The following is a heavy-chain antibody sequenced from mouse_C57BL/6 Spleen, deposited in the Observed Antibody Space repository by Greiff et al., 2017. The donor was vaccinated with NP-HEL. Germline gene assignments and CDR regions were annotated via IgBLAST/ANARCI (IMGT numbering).Heavy chain of an antibody. CDR2: IRNKANGYTT. CDR3: ARDIRTTVVFDY. Sequence: EVMLVESGGGLVQPGGSLSLSCAASGFTFTDYYMSWVRQPPGKALEWLGFIRNKANGYTTEYSASVKGRFTISRDNSQSILYLQMNALRAEDSATYYCARDIRTTVVFDYWGQGTTLTVSS. CDR1: GFTFTDYY. V-gene: IGHV7-3*01. J-gene: IGHJ2*01. D-gene: IGHD1-1*01.